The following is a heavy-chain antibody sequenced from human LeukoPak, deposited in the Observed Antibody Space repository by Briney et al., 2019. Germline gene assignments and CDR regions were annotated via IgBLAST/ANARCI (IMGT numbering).Heavy chain of an antibody. CDR2: IYYNGTT. J-gene: IGHJ4*02. V-gene: IGHV4-59*01. D-gene: IGHD6-13*01. Sequence: PSETLSLTCTVSGGSISSSYWAWIRQPPGKGLEWIGYIYYNGTTNYNPSLKSRVTISVDTSKNQFSLKLRSVTAADTAMYYCAREGYASNWYPDWGQGTLVTVSS. CDR1: GGSISSSY. CDR3: AREGYASNWYPD.